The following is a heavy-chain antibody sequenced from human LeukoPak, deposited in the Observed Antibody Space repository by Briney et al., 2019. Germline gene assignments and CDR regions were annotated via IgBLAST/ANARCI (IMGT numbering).Heavy chain of an antibody. V-gene: IGHV4-59*01. CDR3: ARANPGTYDY. CDR1: GGSISSYY. D-gene: IGHD1-1*01. J-gene: IGHJ4*02. CDR2: IYYSGST. Sequence: SETLSLTCTVSGGSISSYYCSWIRQPPGKGLEWIGYIYYSGSTNYNPSLKSRVTISVDTSKNQFSLKLSSVTAADTAVYYCARANPGTYDYWGQGTLVTVSS.